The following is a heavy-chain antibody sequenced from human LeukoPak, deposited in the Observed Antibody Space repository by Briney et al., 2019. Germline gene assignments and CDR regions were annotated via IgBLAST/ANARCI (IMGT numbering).Heavy chain of an antibody. Sequence: ASVKVSCKASGYTFTSYGISWVRQAPGQGLEWMGWISAYNGNTNYAQKLQGRVTMTTDTSTSTAYMELRSLRSDDTAVYYCARGSTGYGGRDYYYYMDVWGKGTTVTVSS. V-gene: IGHV1-18*01. D-gene: IGHD4-23*01. J-gene: IGHJ6*03. CDR3: ARGSTGYGGRDYYYYMDV. CDR2: ISAYNGNT. CDR1: GYTFTSYG.